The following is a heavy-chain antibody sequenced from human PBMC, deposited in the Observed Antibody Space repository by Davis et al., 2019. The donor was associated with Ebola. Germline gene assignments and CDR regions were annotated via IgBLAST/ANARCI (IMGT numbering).Heavy chain of an antibody. CDR3: ARTRYTYGMDV. V-gene: IGHV4-34*01. J-gene: IGHJ6*02. D-gene: IGHD3-16*02. CDR2: INHSGST. CDR1: GFTFSDYY. Sequence: ESLKISCAASGFTFSDYYMSWIRQPPGKGLEWIGEINHSGSTNYNPSLKSRVTISVDTSKNQFSLKLSSVTAADTAVYYCARTRYTYGMDVWGQGTTVTVSS.